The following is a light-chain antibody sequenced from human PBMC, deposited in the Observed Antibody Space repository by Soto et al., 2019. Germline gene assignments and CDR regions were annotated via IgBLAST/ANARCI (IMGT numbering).Light chain of an antibody. CDR2: DVT. Sequence: QSALTQPRSVSGSPGQSVTISCTGTSSDVGGYNYVSWYQQYPGKAPKIMIYDVTKRPSGVPDRFSGSKSGNTASLTISGLQAEDEADYYCCSFPGTNSFAFGTGTKLTVL. CDR3: CSFPGTNSFA. CDR1: SSDVGGYNY. V-gene: IGLV2-11*01. J-gene: IGLJ1*01.